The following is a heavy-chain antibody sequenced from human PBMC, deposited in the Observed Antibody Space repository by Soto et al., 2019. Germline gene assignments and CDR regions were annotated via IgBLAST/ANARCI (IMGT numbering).Heavy chain of an antibody. CDR2: INHSGST. CDR3: ARAPRGYYYYYMDV. V-gene: IGHV4-34*01. Sequence: PSETLSLTCAVYGGSFSGYYWSWIRQPPGKGLEWIGEINHSGSTNYNPSLKSRVTISVDTSKNQFSLKLSSVTAADTAVYYCARAPRGYYYYYMDVWGKGTTVTVSS. J-gene: IGHJ6*03. CDR1: GGSFSGYY.